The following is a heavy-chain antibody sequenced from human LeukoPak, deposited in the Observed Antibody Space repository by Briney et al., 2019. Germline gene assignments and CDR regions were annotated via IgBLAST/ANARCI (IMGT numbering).Heavy chain of an antibody. D-gene: IGHD1-26*01. J-gene: IGHJ3*02. CDR2: INPSGGST. V-gene: IGHV1-46*01. Sequence: GASVKVSCKSSGYTFTSYYMHWVRPAPGQGLEWMGIINPSGGSTSNPQKFQGRVTMTRDTSTSTVYMELSSLRSEDTAVYYCARVREVGATIGAFDIWGQGTMVTVSS. CDR1: GYTFTSYY. CDR3: ARVREVGATIGAFDI.